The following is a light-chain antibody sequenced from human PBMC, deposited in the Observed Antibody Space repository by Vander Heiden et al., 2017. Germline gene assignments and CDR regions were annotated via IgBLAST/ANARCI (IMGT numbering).Light chain of an antibody. CDR2: AAS. CDR3: QKYNSAFFT. Sequence: DIQMTQSPSSLTASVGDRVTITCRASQGISNYLAWYQQNPGKVPKLLIYAASTLQSGVPSRFSGSGSGTDFTLTISSLQPEDVATYYCQKYNSAFFTFGPGTKVDIK. CDR1: QGISNY. J-gene: IGKJ3*01. V-gene: IGKV1-27*01.